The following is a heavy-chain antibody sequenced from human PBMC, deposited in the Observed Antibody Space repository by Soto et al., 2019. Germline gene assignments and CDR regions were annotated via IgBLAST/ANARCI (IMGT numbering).Heavy chain of an antibody. CDR1: GGSISSYY. D-gene: IGHD3-3*01. CDR2: IYTSGST. Sequence: SETLSLTCTVSGGSISSYYWSWIRQPAGKGLEWIGRIYTSGSTNYNPSLKSRVTISVDTSKNQFSLKLSSVTAADTAVYYCARGLRFLEWLSYFDYWGQGTLVTVSS. J-gene: IGHJ4*02. CDR3: ARGLRFLEWLSYFDY. V-gene: IGHV4-4*07.